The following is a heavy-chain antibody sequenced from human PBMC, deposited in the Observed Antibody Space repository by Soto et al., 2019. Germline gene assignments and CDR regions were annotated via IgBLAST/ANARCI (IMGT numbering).Heavy chain of an antibody. CDR3: AKDRGGGRYFDWLLCGYYYYGMDV. Sequence: QVQLVESGGGVVQPGRSLRLSCAASGFTFSSYGMHWVRQAPGKGLEWVAVISYDGSNKYYADSVKGRFTISRDNSKNTLYLQMNSRRAEETAVYYCAKDRGGGRYFDWLLCGYYYYGMDVWGQGTTVTVSS. V-gene: IGHV3-30*18. CDR1: GFTFSSYG. J-gene: IGHJ6*02. D-gene: IGHD3-9*01. CDR2: ISYDGSNK.